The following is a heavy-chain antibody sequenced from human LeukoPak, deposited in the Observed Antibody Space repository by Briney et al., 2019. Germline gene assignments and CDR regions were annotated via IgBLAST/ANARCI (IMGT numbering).Heavy chain of an antibody. CDR2: ISYDGSNK. CDR3: AREGGYCSSTSCYGSYYFDY. CDR1: GFTFSSYA. V-gene: IGHV3-30*04. D-gene: IGHD2-2*01. J-gene: IGHJ4*02. Sequence: PGGSLRLSCAASGFTFSSYAMHWVRQAPGKGLEWVAVISYDGSNKYYADSVKGRFTISRDNSKNTLYLQMNSLRAEDTAVYYCAREGGYCSSTSCYGSYYFDYWGQGTLVTVSS.